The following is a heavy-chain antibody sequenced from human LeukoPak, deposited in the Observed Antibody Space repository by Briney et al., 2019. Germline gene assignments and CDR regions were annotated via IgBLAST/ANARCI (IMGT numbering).Heavy chain of an antibody. Sequence: NPSETLSLTCTVSGGSISSGSYYWSWIRQPAGKGLEWIGRIYTSGSTNYNPSLKSRVTISVDTSKNQFSLKLNSVTAADTAVYYCARDQGSGWYDYWGQGTLVTVSS. CDR2: IYTSGST. D-gene: IGHD6-19*01. J-gene: IGHJ4*02. V-gene: IGHV4-61*02. CDR3: ARDQGSGWYDY. CDR1: GGSISSGSYY.